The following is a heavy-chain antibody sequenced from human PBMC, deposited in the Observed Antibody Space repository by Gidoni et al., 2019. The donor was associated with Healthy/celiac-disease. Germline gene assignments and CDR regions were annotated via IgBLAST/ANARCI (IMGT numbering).Heavy chain of an antibody. CDR3: ANHVTWNPDY. V-gene: IGHV3-23*01. J-gene: IGHJ4*02. D-gene: IGHD1-1*01. Sequence: EVQLLESGGGLVQPGGSLRLPCAASGFPFSSSAMSWVRQATGKGLEWVSAISGSGGSTYYADSVKGRFTISRDNSKNTLYLQMNSLRAEDTAVYYCANHVTWNPDYWGQGTLVTVSS. CDR1: GFPFSSSA. CDR2: ISGSGGST.